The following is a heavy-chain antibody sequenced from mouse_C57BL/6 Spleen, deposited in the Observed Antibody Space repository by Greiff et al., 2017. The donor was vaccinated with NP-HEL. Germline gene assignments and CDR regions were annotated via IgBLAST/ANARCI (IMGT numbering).Heavy chain of an antibody. Sequence: EVHLVESGGGLVQPKGSLKLSCAASGFSFNTYAMNWVRQAPGKGLEWVARIRSKSNNYATYYADSVKDRFTISRDDSESMLYLQMNNLKTEDTAMYYCVRHNNYRGAMDYWGQGTSVTVSS. D-gene: IGHD1-3*01. V-gene: IGHV10-1*01. CDR3: VRHNNYRGAMDY. CDR2: IRSKSNNYAT. CDR1: GFSFNTYA. J-gene: IGHJ4*01.